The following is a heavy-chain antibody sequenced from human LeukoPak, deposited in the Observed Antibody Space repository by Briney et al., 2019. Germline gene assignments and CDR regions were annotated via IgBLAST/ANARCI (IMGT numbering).Heavy chain of an antibody. CDR2: SGRDGAT. D-gene: IGHD3-10*01. CDR3: ANLEVTMIRGP. Sequence: GGSLRLSCAASGFTFSRYTMSWVRQAPGKGLEWVSGSGRDGATYYVDSVKGRFIISRDDSKNTVYLQMNSLRADDTAVYYCANLEVTMIRGPWGQGTLVTVSS. J-gene: IGHJ5*02. CDR1: GFTFSRYT. V-gene: IGHV3-23*01.